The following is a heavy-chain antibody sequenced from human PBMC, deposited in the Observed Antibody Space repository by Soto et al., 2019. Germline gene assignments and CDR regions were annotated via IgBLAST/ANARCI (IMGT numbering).Heavy chain of an antibody. D-gene: IGHD3-10*01. Sequence: ASVKVSCKASGYTFTSYGISLVRQAPGQGLEWMGWISAYNGNTNYAQKLQGRVTMTTDTSTSTAYMELRSLRSDDTAVYYCARVRISPHKNWFDPWGQGTLVTVSS. V-gene: IGHV1-18*01. CDR3: ARVRISPHKNWFDP. J-gene: IGHJ5*02. CDR2: ISAYNGNT. CDR1: GYTFTSYG.